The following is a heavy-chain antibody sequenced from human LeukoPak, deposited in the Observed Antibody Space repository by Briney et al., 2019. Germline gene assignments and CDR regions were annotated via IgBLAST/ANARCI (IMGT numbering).Heavy chain of an antibody. V-gene: IGHV3-74*03. D-gene: IGHD3-10*01. CDR1: GFTFTSHW. J-gene: IGHJ4*02. Sequence: GGSLRLSCAASGFTFTSHWMHWVRQVPGKGLEWVSRINSEGTLITYVDSVKGRFTCSRDNARKTVYLQMNSLRIEDAAVYYCVRAPGDDWGQGTLVTVSS. CDR2: INSEGTLI. CDR3: VRAPGDD.